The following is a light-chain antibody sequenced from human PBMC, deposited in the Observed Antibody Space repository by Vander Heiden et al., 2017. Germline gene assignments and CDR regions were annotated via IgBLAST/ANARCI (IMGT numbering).Light chain of an antibody. Sequence: QSALTQPRSVSGSPGQPVTIPCTGTSSEVGRYNYVSWFQQRPYEAPRLMISDVSKRHSGVPDRCSGSKSGNTASLTGSVLQAEDEADYYCCSYADSYTFVFGTGTKITVL. CDR2: DVS. CDR1: SSEVGRYNY. V-gene: IGLV2-11*01. CDR3: CSYADSYTFV. J-gene: IGLJ1*01.